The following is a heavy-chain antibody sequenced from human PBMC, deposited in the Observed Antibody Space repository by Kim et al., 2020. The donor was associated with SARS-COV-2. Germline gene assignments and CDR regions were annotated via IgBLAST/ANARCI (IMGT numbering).Heavy chain of an antibody. V-gene: IGHV3-33*01. D-gene: IGHD6-19*01. CDR3: ARDRPYSSGWYLDY. J-gene: IGHJ4*02. CDR2: IWYDGSNK. CDR1: GFTFSSYG. Sequence: GGSLRLSCAASGFTFSSYGMHWVRQAPGKGLEWVAVIWYDGSNKYYADSVKGRFTISRDNSKNTLYLQMNSLRAEDTAVYYCARDRPYSSGWYLDYWGQGTLVTVSS.